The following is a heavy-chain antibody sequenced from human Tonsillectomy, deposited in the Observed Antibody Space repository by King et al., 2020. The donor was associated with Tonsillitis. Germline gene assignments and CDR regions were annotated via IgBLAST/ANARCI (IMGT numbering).Heavy chain of an antibody. V-gene: IGHV3-64*01. CDR3: ARAHYYDSSGYYYVFDY. CDR1: GFTFSSYA. CDR2: ISSNGGSA. D-gene: IGHD3-22*01. Sequence: VQLVESGGGLVQPGGSLRISCAASGFTFSSYAMHWVRQAPGKGLEYVSAISSNGGSAYYANSVKGRFTISRDNSKNTLYLQMGSLRAEDMAVYYCARAHYYDSSGYYYVFDYWGQGTLVTVSS. J-gene: IGHJ4*02.